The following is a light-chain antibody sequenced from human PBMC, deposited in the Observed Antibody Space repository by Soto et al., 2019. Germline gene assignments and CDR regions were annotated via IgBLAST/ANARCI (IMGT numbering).Light chain of an antibody. CDR1: SSDVGSYNL. V-gene: IGLV2-23*02. CDR3: CSYAGSNNNSV. J-gene: IGLJ1*01. CDR2: EVS. Sequence: QSALTQPASVSGSPGQSITISCTGSSSDVGSYNLVSWYQQHPGKAPKVMIYEVSKWPSGVSIRFSGSKSGNTASLTISGLQAEDEADYYCCSYAGSNNNSVFGTGTKVTVL.